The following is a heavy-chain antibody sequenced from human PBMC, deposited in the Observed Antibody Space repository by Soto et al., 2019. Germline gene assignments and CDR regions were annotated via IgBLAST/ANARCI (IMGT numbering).Heavy chain of an antibody. J-gene: IGHJ4*02. Sequence: QVQLQESGPGLVKPSETLSLTCTVSGGSVSRGRFYWSWIRQPPGKGLEWIGYIYYSGSTKYNPSLRSRVTISVDTSKNQFSLKLTSVTAADTAVYYCARSGSGSGWLGGQGTLVTVSS. V-gene: IGHV4-61*01. CDR1: GGSVSRGRFY. D-gene: IGHD6-19*01. CDR2: IYYSGST. CDR3: ARSGSGSGWL.